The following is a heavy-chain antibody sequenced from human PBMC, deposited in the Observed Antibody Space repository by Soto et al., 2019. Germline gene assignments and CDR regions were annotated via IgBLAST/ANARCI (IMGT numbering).Heavy chain of an antibody. V-gene: IGHV1-69*01. J-gene: IGHJ4*02. CDR3: AIGDRSSWIGNH. CDR1: GGTFSSHA. Sequence: QVHLVQSGAEVTKAGSSVKVSCKASGGTFSSHAFSWVRQAPGQGLEWVGGIIPIFETANYAQEFQGRVTISADESTNTVILELNNLRPDETAIYFCAIGDRSSWIGNHWGPGTQVTVS. D-gene: IGHD6-6*01. CDR2: IIPIFETA.